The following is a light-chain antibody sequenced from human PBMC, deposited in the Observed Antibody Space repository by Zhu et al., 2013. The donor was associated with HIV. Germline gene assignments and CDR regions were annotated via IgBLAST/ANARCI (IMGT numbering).Light chain of an antibody. Sequence: EFVLTQSPGTLSLSPGERATLSCRASQSVTDASLVWYQQKPGQAPRLLIHGASNRATDIPNRFSGSGSGTDFTLTISRLEPEDFAVYYCQHYGTSPLTFGGGTRVEI. CDR2: GAS. CDR3: QHYGTSPLT. CDR1: QSVTDAS. J-gene: IGKJ4*01. V-gene: IGKV3-20*01.